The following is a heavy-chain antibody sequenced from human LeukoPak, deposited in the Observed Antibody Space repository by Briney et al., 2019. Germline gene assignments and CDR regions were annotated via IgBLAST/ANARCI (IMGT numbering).Heavy chain of an antibody. V-gene: IGHV3-7*01. CDR2: IKRDGSET. CDR3: ARDFAAAVG. D-gene: IGHD6-13*01. Sequence: GGSLRLSCAASGFTFNNYWMSWVRQAPGKGLEWVANIKRDGSETYYADSVKGRFIISRDNAKNSVYLQMNSLRVEDTAVYYCARDFAAAVGWGQGTLVTVSS. J-gene: IGHJ4*02. CDR1: GFTFNNYW.